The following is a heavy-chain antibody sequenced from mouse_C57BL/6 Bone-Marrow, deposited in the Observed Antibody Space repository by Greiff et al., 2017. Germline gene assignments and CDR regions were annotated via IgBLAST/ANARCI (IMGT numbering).Heavy chain of an antibody. CDR2: IHPNSGST. D-gene: IGHD1-1*01. CDR1: GYTFTRYW. CDR3: ARPYEAWFAY. J-gene: IGHJ3*01. Sequence: QVQLQQPGAELVKPGASVKLSCKASGYTFTRYWMHWVKQRPGQGLEWIGMIHPNSGSTNYNEKFKSKATLTVDKSSSTAYMQLSSLTSEDSAVYYCARPYEAWFAYWGQGTLVTVSA. V-gene: IGHV1-64*01.